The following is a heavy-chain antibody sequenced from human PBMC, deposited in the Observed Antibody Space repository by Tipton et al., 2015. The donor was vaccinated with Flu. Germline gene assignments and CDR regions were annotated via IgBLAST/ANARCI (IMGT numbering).Heavy chain of an antibody. CDR1: GFSITSGYY. CDR3: ARGVPGAIGEAHFDY. V-gene: IGHV4-38-2*01. D-gene: IGHD3-10*01. Sequence: GLVKPSEKLSLNCAVFGFSITSGYYWGWIRQPPGKGLEWIGTVYHRGSTYYNPSLNSRITLSMDKSGNQFSLQLSSVTAADTAVYYCARGVPGAIGEAHFDYWGHGILVTVSS. CDR2: VYHRGST. J-gene: IGHJ4*01.